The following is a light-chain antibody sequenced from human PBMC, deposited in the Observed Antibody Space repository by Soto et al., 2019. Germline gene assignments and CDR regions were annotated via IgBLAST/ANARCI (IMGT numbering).Light chain of an antibody. CDR1: QSVSSIY. CDR3: QQYGSSLYT. CDR2: GAS. V-gene: IGKV3-20*01. Sequence: EIVLTQSPGTLSLSPGERATLSCRASQSVSSIYLAGYQQKPGQAPRLLIYGASSRATGIPDRFSGSRSGTDFTLTISRLEPEEFAVDYCQQYGSSLYTFGQGTKLEIK. J-gene: IGKJ2*01.